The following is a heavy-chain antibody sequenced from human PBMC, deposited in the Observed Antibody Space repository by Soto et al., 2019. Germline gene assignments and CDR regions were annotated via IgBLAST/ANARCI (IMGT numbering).Heavy chain of an antibody. Sequence: QVQLRESGPGLVKPSETLSLTCTVSGGSSSSYYWCWIRQPPGHGLELLRYIYYSGSTNYNPSLKSRVTIAVDTSKNQFSLKLSSVTAGDTAVYYCARHPTGEVDYWGQGTLVTVSS. V-gene: IGHV4-59*08. CDR1: GGSSSSYY. J-gene: IGHJ4*02. CDR3: ARHPTGEVDY. D-gene: IGHD7-27*01. CDR2: IYYSGST.